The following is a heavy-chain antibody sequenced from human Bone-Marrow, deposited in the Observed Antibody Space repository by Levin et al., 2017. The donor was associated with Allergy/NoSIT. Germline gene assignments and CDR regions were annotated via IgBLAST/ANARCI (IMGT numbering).Heavy chain of an antibody. CDR3: AKDNGALSFDY. V-gene: IGHV3-30*18. D-gene: IGHD2-8*01. Sequence: GGSLRLSCAASGFTFSSYGMHWVRQAPGKGLEWVAVISYDGSNKYYADSVKGRFTISRDNSKNTLYLQMNSLRAEDTAVYYCAKDNGALSFDYWGQGTLVTVSS. CDR2: ISYDGSNK. CDR1: GFTFSSYG. J-gene: IGHJ4*02.